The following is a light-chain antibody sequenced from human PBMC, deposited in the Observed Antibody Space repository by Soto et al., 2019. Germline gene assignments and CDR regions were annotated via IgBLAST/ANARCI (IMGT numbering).Light chain of an antibody. CDR2: SDT. V-gene: IGLV3-21*01. J-gene: IGLJ2*01. Sequence: SYELTQPPSVSVAPGETARISCGGNNIGSKGVPWYQQKPGQAPVLVIYSDTDLPPVIPDRFSGSNSANMATLTISRVEAGDEADYYCQVWDSGSAHVLFGGGTKVTVL. CDR1: NIGSKG. CDR3: QVWDSGSAHVL.